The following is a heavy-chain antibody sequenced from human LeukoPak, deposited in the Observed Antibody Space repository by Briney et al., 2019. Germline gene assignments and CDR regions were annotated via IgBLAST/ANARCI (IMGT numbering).Heavy chain of an antibody. J-gene: IGHJ6*03. Sequence: PGGSLRLSCAASGFTFSSYWMSWVRQAPGKGLEWVANIKQDGSEKYYVDSVKGRFTISRDNAKNSLYLQMNSLRAEDTAVYYCAKEASALRFLERSVHYMDVWGKGTTVTVSS. V-gene: IGHV3-7*01. D-gene: IGHD3-3*01. CDR1: GFTFSSYW. CDR2: IKQDGSEK. CDR3: AKEASALRFLERSVHYMDV.